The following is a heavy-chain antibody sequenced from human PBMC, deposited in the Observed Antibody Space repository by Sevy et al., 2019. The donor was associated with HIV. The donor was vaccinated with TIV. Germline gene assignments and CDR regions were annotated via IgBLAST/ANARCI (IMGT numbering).Heavy chain of an antibody. Sequence: ASVKVSCKVSGGSFSNSDVIWVRQAPGQGLEWMGRIIPRFGTANYAQRFQGRVTITADESTGTVFMELSRLRSEDTALFYCARVGGAREGYDYVGSSFIDHWGQGTLVTVSS. CDR3: ARVGGAREGYDYVGSSFIDH. CDR1: GGSFSNSD. CDR2: IIPRFGTA. D-gene: IGHD3-16*01. J-gene: IGHJ4*02. V-gene: IGHV1-69*13.